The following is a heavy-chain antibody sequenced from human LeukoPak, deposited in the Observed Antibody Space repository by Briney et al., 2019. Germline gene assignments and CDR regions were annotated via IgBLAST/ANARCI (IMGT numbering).Heavy chain of an antibody. D-gene: IGHD1-1*01. CDR1: GFTVSSTY. Sequence: GGSLRLSCAASGFTVSSTYMSWVRQTPGKGLEWVSVIYSGGKVYYIDSVKGRFTTSRDTSKNTLYLQMNSLRAEDTAVYYCARDSWKGVPRLYYYYGMDVWGQGTTVTVSS. CDR3: ARDSWKGVPRLYYYYGMDV. V-gene: IGHV3-53*01. J-gene: IGHJ6*02. CDR2: IYSGGKV.